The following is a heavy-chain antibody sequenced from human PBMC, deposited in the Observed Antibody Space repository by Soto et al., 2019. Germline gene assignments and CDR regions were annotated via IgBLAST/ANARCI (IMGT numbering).Heavy chain of an antibody. CDR2: ISAYNGNT. CDR1: GYTFTSYG. J-gene: IGHJ4*02. D-gene: IGHD2-2*01. Sequence: ASVKVSCKASGYTFTSYGISWVRQAPGQGLEWMGWISAYNGNTNYAQKLQGRVTMTTDTSTSTAYMELRSLRSDDTAVYYCARDRRGCSSTSCLDYFDYWGQGTLVTVSS. CDR3: ARDRRGCSSTSCLDYFDY. V-gene: IGHV1-18*01.